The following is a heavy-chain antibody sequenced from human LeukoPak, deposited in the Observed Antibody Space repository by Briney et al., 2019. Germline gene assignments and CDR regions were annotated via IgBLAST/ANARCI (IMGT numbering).Heavy chain of an antibody. CDR1: GFTFGDYA. Sequence: GGSLRLSCTASGFTFGDYAMGWVRQAPGKGLEWVGFIRSKAYGGTTEYAASVKGRFTISRDDSKSIAYLQMNSLKTEDTAVYYCAKGFGGSGGFFDYWGQGTLVTVSS. V-gene: IGHV3-49*04. J-gene: IGHJ4*02. CDR2: IRSKAYGGTT. CDR3: AKGFGGSGGFFDY. D-gene: IGHD3-16*01.